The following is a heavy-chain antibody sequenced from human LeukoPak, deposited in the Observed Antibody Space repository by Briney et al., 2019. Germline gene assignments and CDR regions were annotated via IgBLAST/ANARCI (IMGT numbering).Heavy chain of an antibody. CDR3: ARTDYGGNSMGYYYYYMDV. CDR2: ISAYNGNT. V-gene: IGHV1-18*01. CDR1: GYTFTSYV. Sequence: ASVKVSCKASGYTFTSYVISWVRQAPGQGLEWMGWISAYNGNTNYAQKLQGRVTMTTDTSTNTAYMELRSLRSDDTAVYYCARTDYGGNSMGYYYYYMDVWGKGTTVTVSS. D-gene: IGHD4-23*01. J-gene: IGHJ6*03.